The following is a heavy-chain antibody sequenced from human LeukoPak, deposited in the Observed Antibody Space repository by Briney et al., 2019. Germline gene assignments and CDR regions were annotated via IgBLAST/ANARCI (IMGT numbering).Heavy chain of an antibody. D-gene: IGHD2-15*01. Sequence: GGSLRLSCAASGFTFSSYDMHWVRQATGKGLEWVSAIGAAGDTYYPGSVKGRFTISRENAKNSSYLQMNSLRAGDTAVYYCARDGGFLYGMDVWGQGTTVTVSS. J-gene: IGHJ6*02. V-gene: IGHV3-13*01. CDR3: ARDGGFLYGMDV. CDR1: GFTFSSYD. CDR2: IGAAGDT.